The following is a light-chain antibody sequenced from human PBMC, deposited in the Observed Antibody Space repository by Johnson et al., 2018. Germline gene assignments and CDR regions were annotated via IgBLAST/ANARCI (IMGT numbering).Light chain of an antibody. CDR2: ENN. CDR3: GTWDSSLSAGNG. J-gene: IGLJ1*01. CDR1: SSNIGNNY. V-gene: IGLV1-51*02. Sequence: QSVLTQPPSVSAAPGQKVTISCSGSSSNIGNNYVSWYQQLPGTAPKLLIYENNKRPSGIPDRFSGSKSSTSATLGITGLQTGVEADYYCGTWDSSLSAGNGFGTGTKVTVL.